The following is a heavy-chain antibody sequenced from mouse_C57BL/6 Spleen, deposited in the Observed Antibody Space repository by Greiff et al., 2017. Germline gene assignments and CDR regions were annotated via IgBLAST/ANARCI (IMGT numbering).Heavy chain of an antibody. Sequence: VQLQQSGAELVKPGASVKLSCKASGYTFPEYTIHWVKQRSGPGLAWIGWFYPGSGSIKYNEKFKDKATLTADKSSSTVYMELSRLTSEDSAVYFCARHEEGGYDYVYAMDYWGQGTSVTVSS. V-gene: IGHV1-62-2*01. CDR3: ARHEEGGYDYVYAMDY. CDR2: FYPGSGSI. CDR1: GYTFPEYT. J-gene: IGHJ4*01. D-gene: IGHD2-4*01.